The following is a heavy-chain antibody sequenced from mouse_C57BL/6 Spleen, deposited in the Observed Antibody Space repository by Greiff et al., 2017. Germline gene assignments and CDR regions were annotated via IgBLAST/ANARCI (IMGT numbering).Heavy chain of an antibody. D-gene: IGHD2-1*01. CDR1: GYSITSGYY. V-gene: IGHV3-6*01. CDR2: ISYDGSN. CDR3: AREGENYGNYFDY. Sequence: VQLKESGPGLVKPSQSLSLTCSVTGYSITSGYYWNWIRQFPGNKLEWMGYISYDGSNNYNPSLKNRISITRDTSKNQFFLKLNSVTTEDTATYYCAREGENYGNYFDYWGQGTTLTVSS. J-gene: IGHJ2*01.